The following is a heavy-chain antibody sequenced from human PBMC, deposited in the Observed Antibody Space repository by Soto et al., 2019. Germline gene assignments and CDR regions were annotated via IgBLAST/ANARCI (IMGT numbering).Heavy chain of an antibody. Sequence: PSETLSLTCTVSGGSISSSSYYWGWIRQPPGKGLEWIGSIYYSGSTYYNPSLKSRVTISVDTSKNQFSLKLSSVTAAATAVYYGANSQKGYNWNYFDHWGQVALVNVS. CDR3: ANSQKGYNWNYFDH. CDR1: GGSISSSSYY. D-gene: IGHD1-20*01. J-gene: IGHJ4*02. V-gene: IGHV4-39*01. CDR2: IYYSGST.